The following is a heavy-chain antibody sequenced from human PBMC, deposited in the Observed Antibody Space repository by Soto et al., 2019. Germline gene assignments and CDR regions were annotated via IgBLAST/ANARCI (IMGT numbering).Heavy chain of an antibody. CDR2: ISSSSSYI. CDR1: GFTFSGYS. Sequence: PGGSLRLSCAASGFTFSGYSMNWFRQAPGKGLEWVSSISSSSSYIYYADSVKGRFTISRDNAKNSLYLQMNSLRAEDTAVYYCARDLDSSSPGYFQHWGQGTLVTVSS. V-gene: IGHV3-21*01. D-gene: IGHD6-13*01. J-gene: IGHJ1*01. CDR3: ARDLDSSSPGYFQH.